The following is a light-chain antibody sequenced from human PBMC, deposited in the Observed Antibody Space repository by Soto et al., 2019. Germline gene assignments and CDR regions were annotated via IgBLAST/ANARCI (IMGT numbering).Light chain of an antibody. Sequence: QSALTQPPSASGSPGQSVTISCTGTSSDIGGYNFVSWYQQHPGKAPKLMIDEVNKRPSGVPDRFSGPKSGNTASLTVSGLQAEDEADYYCSSYADTNNLVFGGGTKVTVL. CDR3: SSYADTNNLV. J-gene: IGLJ2*01. CDR2: EVN. V-gene: IGLV2-8*01. CDR1: SSDIGGYNF.